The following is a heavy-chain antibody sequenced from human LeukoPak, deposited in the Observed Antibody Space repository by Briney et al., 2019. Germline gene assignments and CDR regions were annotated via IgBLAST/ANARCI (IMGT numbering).Heavy chain of an antibody. V-gene: IGHV3-7*01. Sequence: PGGFLRLSCTVSGFTSFSGRWMNWVRQAPGKGLEWVANIRFDGSEIGYGDSVEGRFIISRDNSKNSLYLQMNSLRAEDTAVYYCATRNNFEYWGQGTLVTVSS. CDR1: GFTSFSGRW. CDR3: ATRNNFEY. CDR2: IRFDGSEI. J-gene: IGHJ4*02.